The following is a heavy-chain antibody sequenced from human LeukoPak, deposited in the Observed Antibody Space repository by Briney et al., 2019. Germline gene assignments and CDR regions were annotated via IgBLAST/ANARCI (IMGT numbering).Heavy chain of an antibody. CDR1: GFTFSNHW. D-gene: IGHD2-15*01. V-gene: IGHV3-7*01. J-gene: IGHJ4*02. CDR3: ATYGVVLGATDY. Sequence: RPGGSLRLSCAASGFTFSNHWMSWVRQAPGKGLEWVANIKEDGSEKYYVDSVKGRFTISRDNAKNSLCLQMNGLRAEDTAVYYCATYGVVLGATDYWGQGTLVTVSS. CDR2: IKEDGSEK.